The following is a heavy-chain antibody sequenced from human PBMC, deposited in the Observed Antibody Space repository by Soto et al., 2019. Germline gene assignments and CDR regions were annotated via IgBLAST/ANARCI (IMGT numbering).Heavy chain of an antibody. V-gene: IGHV3-53*01. CDR1: GFTVGSHY. CDR3: ARAPGTYYYSMDV. CDR2: TYTDATT. D-gene: IGHD3-10*01. J-gene: IGHJ6*02. Sequence: GGSLRLSCAASGFTVGSHYMSWVRQAPGKGLEWVSTTYTDATTSYADSVKGRFTISRDNSKNTLFLQMVSLPAEDTAVYYCARAPGTYYYSMDVWGQGTTVTVSS.